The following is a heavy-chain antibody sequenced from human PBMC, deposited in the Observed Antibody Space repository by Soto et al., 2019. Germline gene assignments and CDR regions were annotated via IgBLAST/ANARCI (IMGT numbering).Heavy chain of an antibody. CDR3: ARVPSDYSDAFDI. CDR2: IYYSGST. V-gene: IGHV4-59*01. Sequence: TVSGGSISSYYWSWIRQPPGKGLEWIGYIYYSGSTNYNPSLKSRVTISVDTSKNQFSLKLSSVTAADTAVYYCARVPSDYSDAFDIWGQGTMVTVSS. J-gene: IGHJ3*02. CDR1: GGSISSYY. D-gene: IGHD4-4*01.